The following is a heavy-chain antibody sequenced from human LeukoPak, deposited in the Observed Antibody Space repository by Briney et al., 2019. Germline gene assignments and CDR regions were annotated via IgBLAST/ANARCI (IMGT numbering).Heavy chain of an antibody. D-gene: IGHD3-22*01. V-gene: IGHV3-30*07. CDR1: GFSFSSHA. J-gene: IGHJ4*02. CDR2: VSYDGKIN. Sequence: GRSLRLSCAASGFSFSSHAMHWVRQAPGKGLEWLAFVSYDGKINSHADFVKGRFIISRDNAKNSLYLQMNSLRAEDTAVYYCARTYYYDSSGYPDYWGQGTLVTVSS. CDR3: ARTYYYDSSGYPDY.